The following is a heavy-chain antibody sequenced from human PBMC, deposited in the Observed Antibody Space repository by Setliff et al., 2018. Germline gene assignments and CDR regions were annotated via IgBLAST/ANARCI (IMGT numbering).Heavy chain of an antibody. CDR2: IVVGSGNT. CDR3: ARAHSSTLSVHDY. D-gene: IGHD2-2*01. J-gene: IGHJ4*02. V-gene: IGHV1-58*01. Sequence: SVKVSCKASGFTFTSSAVQWVRQARGQRLEWIGWIVVGSGNTNYAQKFQERVTITRDMSTSTAYMELSSLRAEDTAVYYCARAHSSTLSVHDYWGQGTLVTVSS. CDR1: GFTFTSSA.